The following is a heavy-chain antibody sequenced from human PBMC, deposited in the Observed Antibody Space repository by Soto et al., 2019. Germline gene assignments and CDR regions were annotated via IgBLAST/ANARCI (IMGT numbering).Heavy chain of an antibody. Sequence: QVKLQESGPGLVKASQTLSLTCIVSGGSISSGGYYWSWIRQHPGKGLEWLGYIYYNSNTYYNPSLKSRLDISIDTSKKQFFLNLTSVTAADTAVYYCARGGLSSGYSAFDYWGQGTLVIVSS. D-gene: IGHD3-22*01. CDR2: IYYNSNT. J-gene: IGHJ4*02. CDR3: ARGGLSSGYSAFDY. CDR1: GGSISSGGYY. V-gene: IGHV4-31*03.